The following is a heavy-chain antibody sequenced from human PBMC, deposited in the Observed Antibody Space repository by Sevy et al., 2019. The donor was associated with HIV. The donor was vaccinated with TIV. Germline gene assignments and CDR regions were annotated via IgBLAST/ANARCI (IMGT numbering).Heavy chain of an antibody. D-gene: IGHD6-6*01. CDR3: AEHSLKSTWIAARGAFDY. V-gene: IGHV3-23*01. CDR1: GFTFSSYA. CDR2: ISGSGGST. J-gene: IGHJ4*02. Sequence: GGSLRLSCAASGFTFSSYAMSWVRQAPGKGLEWVSAISGSGGSTYYADSVKGRFTISRDNSKNTLYLQMNSLRAEDTAVYYCAEHSLKSTWIAARGAFDYWGQGTLVTVSS.